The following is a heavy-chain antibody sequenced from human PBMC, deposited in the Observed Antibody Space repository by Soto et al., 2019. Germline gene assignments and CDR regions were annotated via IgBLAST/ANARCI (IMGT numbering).Heavy chain of an antibody. D-gene: IGHD5-18*01. Sequence: QVQLVQSGAEVKKPESSVKVSCKAPGGTFSTYAISWVRQAPGQGLDWMGGIIPMFGTANYAQRFQDRVTITADESTNTVNMELSSPRSEDTAVYFCASGIQLWLRRINNGYSGWGQGTLVTVSS. J-gene: IGHJ4*02. CDR1: GGTFSTYA. V-gene: IGHV1-69*12. CDR3: ASGIQLWLRRINNGYSG. CDR2: IIPMFGTA.